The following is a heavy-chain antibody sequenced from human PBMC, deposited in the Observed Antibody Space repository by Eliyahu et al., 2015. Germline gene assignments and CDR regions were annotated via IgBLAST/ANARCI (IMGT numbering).Heavy chain of an antibody. Sequence: EVHLVESGGGLVKPGGSXRLSCAAXXFXFSNSWMSWVRQAPGKGLQWVGRIKSKTDGGTTDYAASVKGRVTISRDDSKNTLYLQMKDLKIEDTAVYFCTTNWGDFYDSAXDYWGQGSLVTVSS. CDR3: TTNWGDFYDSAXDY. J-gene: IGHJ4*02. CDR1: XFXFSNSW. V-gene: IGHV3-15*01. D-gene: IGHD3-22*01. CDR2: IKSKTDGGTT.